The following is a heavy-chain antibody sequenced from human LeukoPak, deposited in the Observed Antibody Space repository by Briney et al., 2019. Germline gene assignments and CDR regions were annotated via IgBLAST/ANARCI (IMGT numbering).Heavy chain of an antibody. CDR1: GGTFSSYA. Sequence: SVKVSCKASGGTFSSYAISWVRQAPGQGLEWMGRIIPILGIANYAQKFQGRVTITADKSTSTAYMELSSLRSEDTAVYYCARALPLLRGTAMATGRNWFDPWGQGTLVTVSS. CDR2: IIPILGIA. J-gene: IGHJ5*02. V-gene: IGHV1-69*04. D-gene: IGHD5-18*01. CDR3: ARALPLLRGTAMATGRNWFDP.